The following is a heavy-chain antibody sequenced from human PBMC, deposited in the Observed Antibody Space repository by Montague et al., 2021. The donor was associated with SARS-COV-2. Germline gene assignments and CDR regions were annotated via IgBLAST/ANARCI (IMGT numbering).Heavy chain of an antibody. J-gene: IGHJ4*02. CDR3: ASPGGYCTGGSRYYAY. Sequence: SETLSLTCSVSGGSISTYYWSWIRQPPGKGLEWIGYIYYSGSTNYNPSLKSRVTISIDTSKNQFSLELSSVTAADMAVYYCASPGGYCTGGSRYYAYWGQGTLVTVSS. D-gene: IGHD2-15*01. V-gene: IGHV4-59*01. CDR1: GGSISTYY. CDR2: IYYSGST.